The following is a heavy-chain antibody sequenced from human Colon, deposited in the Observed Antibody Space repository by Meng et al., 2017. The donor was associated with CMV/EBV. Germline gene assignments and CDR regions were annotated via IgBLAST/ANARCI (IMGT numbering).Heavy chain of an antibody. D-gene: IGHD3-22*01. Sequence: ASVKVSCKASGYTFTSYDINWVRQATGQGLEWMGWMNPNSGNTGYAQKFQGRVTITRNTSISTAYMELSSLRSEDTAVYYCARVRTYYYDSSSGADYGMDVWGQGTTVTVSS. V-gene: IGHV1-8*03. CDR2: MNPNSGNT. CDR3: ARVRTYYYDSSSGADYGMDV. J-gene: IGHJ6*02. CDR1: GYTFTSYD.